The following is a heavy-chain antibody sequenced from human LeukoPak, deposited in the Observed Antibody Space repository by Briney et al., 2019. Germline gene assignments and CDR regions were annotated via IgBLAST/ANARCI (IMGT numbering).Heavy chain of an antibody. V-gene: IGHV5-51*06. D-gene: IGHD2-2*01. Sequence: KPGESLKISCKGSGYRSVDYWIGWVRQMPGKGLEWMGIVYPGDSETRYSPSFQGQVTMSADKSINTAYLQWSSLKASDTAMYYCARRGYCNSNSCFEGTWWFDPWDQGTLVTVSS. CDR2: VYPGDSET. J-gene: IGHJ5*02. CDR1: GYRSVDYW. CDR3: ARRGYCNSNSCFEGTWWFDP.